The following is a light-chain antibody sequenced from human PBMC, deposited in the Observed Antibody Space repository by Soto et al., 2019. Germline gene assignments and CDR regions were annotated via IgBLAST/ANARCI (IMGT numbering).Light chain of an antibody. J-gene: IGKJ4*01. CDR1: QSVGNNY. CDR2: DAS. CDR3: QQYGSSPLT. V-gene: IGKV3-20*01. Sequence: EIVLTQSPATLSLSPGERATLSCRASQSVGNNYLAWYQQKPGQPPRFLMYDASTRATGIPDRFSGSGSGTDFTLTISRLEPEDFAVDYCQQYGSSPLTFGGGTKVEIK.